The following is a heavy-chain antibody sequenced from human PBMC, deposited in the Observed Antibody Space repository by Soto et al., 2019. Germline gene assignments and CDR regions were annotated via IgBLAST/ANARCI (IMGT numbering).Heavy chain of an antibody. CDR3: ARVWFGESSWFDP. Sequence: QLQLQESGSGLVKPSQTLSLTCTVSGGSITIGGYCWSWIRQPPGQGLEWIGYICHSGNTYYNPSLKSRVTTSLDRSTNQFSLNLSSVTAADTAVYYCARVWFGESSWFDPWGQGTLVTVSS. CDR1: GGSITIGGYC. CDR2: ICHSGNT. D-gene: IGHD3-10*01. J-gene: IGHJ5*02. V-gene: IGHV4-30-2*01.